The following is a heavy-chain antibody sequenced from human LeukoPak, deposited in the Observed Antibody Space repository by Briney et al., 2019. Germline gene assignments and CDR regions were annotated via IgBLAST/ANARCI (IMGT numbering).Heavy chain of an antibody. CDR3: AKGSGTYWGNWFDP. D-gene: IGHD3-10*01. Sequence: GSLRLSCAASGFPFSSNSMKWGRQGPGKGLEWVSYISSTGGTIYYADSMKGRFTISRDNAKNSLYLQMNSLRAEDTAIYYCAKGSGTYWGNWFDPWGQGTLVTVSS. CDR1: GFPFSSNS. V-gene: IGHV3-48*04. CDR2: ISSTGGTI. J-gene: IGHJ5*02.